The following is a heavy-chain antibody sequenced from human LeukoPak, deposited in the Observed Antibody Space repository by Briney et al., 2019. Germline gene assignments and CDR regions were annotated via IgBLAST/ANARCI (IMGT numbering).Heavy chain of an antibody. V-gene: IGHV4-34*01. CDR2: ISHSGTR. CDR1: GGSFSDYE. J-gene: IGHJ3*02. Sequence: SETLSLTCAVSGGSFSDYEWNWIRQTPGKGLEWLGEISHSGTRTYNPSLKSRVTISVDTSKNQFSLRLRSVTAADTAVYYCARGLVWRFLLDSRRDSFDIWGQGTTITVSS. CDR3: ARGLVWRFLLDSRRDSFDI. D-gene: IGHD3-16*01.